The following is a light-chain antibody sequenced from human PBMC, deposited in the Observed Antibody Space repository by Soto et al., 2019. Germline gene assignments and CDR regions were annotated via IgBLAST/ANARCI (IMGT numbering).Light chain of an antibody. CDR3: SSYTSSTTQV. Sequence: QSALTQPASVSGSPGQSITISCAGTSSDVGAYNYVSWYQQHPGKAPKLVIYEVGDRPSGVSNRFSGSKSGNTASLTISGLQAEDEAHYYCSSYTSSTTQVFGVGTKLTVL. CDR1: SSDVGAYNY. V-gene: IGLV2-14*01. CDR2: EVG. J-gene: IGLJ3*02.